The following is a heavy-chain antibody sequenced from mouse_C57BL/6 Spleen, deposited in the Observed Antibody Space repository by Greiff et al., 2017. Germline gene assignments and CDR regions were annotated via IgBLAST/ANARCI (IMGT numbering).Heavy chain of an antibody. Sequence: EVQLQQSGPELVKPGASVKIPCKASGYTFTDYNMEWVKQSHGKSLEWIGDINPNNGGTIYNQKFTGQATLPVDKSSHTAYMELRRLTSEDTAVYYCARSYYGSRVGCFDYWGQGTTRTVSS. CDR3: ARSYYGSRVGCFDY. CDR1: GYTFTDYN. V-gene: IGHV1-18*01. D-gene: IGHD1-1*01. J-gene: IGHJ2*01. CDR2: INPNNGGT.